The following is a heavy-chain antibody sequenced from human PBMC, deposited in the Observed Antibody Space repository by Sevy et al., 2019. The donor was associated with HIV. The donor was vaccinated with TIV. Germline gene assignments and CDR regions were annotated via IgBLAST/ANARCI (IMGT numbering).Heavy chain of an antibody. V-gene: IGHV3-48*02. Sequence: GGSLRLSCAASGFIFSNYNMNWVRQAPGKGLEWVSYISSSSSTIHYADSVKARFTISRDNAKNSLYLQTNSLRDEDTAVYYCARGIVEIDYWGQGTLVTVSS. CDR2: ISSSSSTI. CDR3: ARGIVEIDY. CDR1: GFIFSNYN. J-gene: IGHJ4*02. D-gene: IGHD1-26*01.